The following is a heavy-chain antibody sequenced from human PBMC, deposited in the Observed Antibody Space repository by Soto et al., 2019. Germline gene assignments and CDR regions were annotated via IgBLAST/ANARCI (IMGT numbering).Heavy chain of an antibody. D-gene: IGHD5-18*01. Sequence: GGSLRLSCAAFGFVFTNYGMHWVRQARGKRLEWVAVIWYDGSNKYYADSVKGRFTISRDKSKNTLYLQMNSLRAEDTAVYDCASSGRGDFTAMVNYYHYGMDVWGQGSTVTVSS. CDR2: IWYDGSNK. V-gene: IGHV3-33*01. CDR1: GFVFTNYG. J-gene: IGHJ6*02. CDR3: ASSGRGDFTAMVNYYHYGMDV.